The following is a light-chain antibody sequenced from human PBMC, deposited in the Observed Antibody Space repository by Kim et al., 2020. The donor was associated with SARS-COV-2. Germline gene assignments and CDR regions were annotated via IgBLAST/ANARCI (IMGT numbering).Light chain of an antibody. V-gene: IGLV2-18*02. CDR1: SSDVGSYNR. CDR3: SSYTSSSTYV. Sequence: GQSVTISCTGTSSDVGSYNRVSWYQQPPGTAPKLMIYEVSNRPSGLPDRFSGSKSGNTASLTISGLQAEDEADYYCSSYTSSSTYVFGTGTKVTVL. CDR2: EVS. J-gene: IGLJ1*01.